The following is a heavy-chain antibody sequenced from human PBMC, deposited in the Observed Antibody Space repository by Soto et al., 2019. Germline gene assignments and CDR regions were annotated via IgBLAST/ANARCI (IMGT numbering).Heavy chain of an antibody. CDR1: GFTFSSYG. D-gene: IGHD2-21*02. CDR3: AQAEVTVVTPYYFDY. J-gene: IGHJ4*02. CDR2: ISYDGSNK. Sequence: QVQLVESGGGVVQPGRSLRLSCAASGFTFSSYGMHWVRQAPGKGLEWVAVISYDGSNKYYADSVKGRFTISRDNSKTTLYLQMNSLRAEDTSVYYCAQAEVTVVTPYYFDYWGQGTLVTVSS. V-gene: IGHV3-30*18.